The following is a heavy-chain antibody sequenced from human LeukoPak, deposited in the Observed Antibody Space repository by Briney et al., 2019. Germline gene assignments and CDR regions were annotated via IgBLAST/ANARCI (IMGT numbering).Heavy chain of an antibody. J-gene: IGHJ4*02. V-gene: IGHV3-33*01. CDR2: IWSVGGAE. CDR3: AGLVGRYSSGLYYYYFDY. Sequence: GGSLRLSCVASGFPFSSYGMHWVRQAPGKRLEWVAVIWSVGGAEYYADSVKGRFTISRDNSKNMLFLQMNSLRAEDTAVYYCAGLVGRYSSGLYYYYFDYWGQGTLVTVSS. D-gene: IGHD3-22*01. CDR1: GFPFSSYG.